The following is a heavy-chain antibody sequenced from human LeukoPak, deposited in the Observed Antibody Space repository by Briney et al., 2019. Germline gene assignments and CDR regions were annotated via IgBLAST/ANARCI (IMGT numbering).Heavy chain of an antibody. CDR3: ARAQYTTVITKYFDY. D-gene: IGHD4-17*01. V-gene: IGHV1-2*02. J-gene: IGHJ4*02. Sequence: ASVKVSCKASGYTFTGYYIHWVRQAPGQGLEWMGWINPNSGGTNYAQKFQGRVTMTRDTSISTAYMELSRLRSDDTAMYYCARAQYTTVITKYFDYWGQGTLVTVSS. CDR1: GYTFTGYY. CDR2: INPNSGGT.